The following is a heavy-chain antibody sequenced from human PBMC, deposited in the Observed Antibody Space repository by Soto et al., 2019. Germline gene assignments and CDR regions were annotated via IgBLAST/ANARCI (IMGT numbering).Heavy chain of an antibody. CDR2: ISYDGSNK. CDR1: GFTFSSYA. CDR3: AREERIVVVVADLYYYGMDV. V-gene: IGHV3-30-3*01. Sequence: GGSLRLSCAASGFTFSSYAMHWVRQAPGKGLEWVAVISYDGSNKYYADSVKGRFTISRDNSKNTLYLQMNSLRAEDTAVYYCAREERIVVVVADLYYYGMDVWGQGTTVTVSS. J-gene: IGHJ6*02. D-gene: IGHD2-15*01.